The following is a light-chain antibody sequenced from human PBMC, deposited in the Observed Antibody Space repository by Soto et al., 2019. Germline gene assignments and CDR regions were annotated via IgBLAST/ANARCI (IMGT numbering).Light chain of an antibody. CDR2: GAS. CDR1: QSVSSSY. Sequence: EIVLTQSPGTLSLSPGERATLSCRASQSVSSSYLAWYRQKPGQAPRLLIYGASTRATGIPDRVSGSGSGTDFTLTINRLEPEDFAVYYCQQYGSSPTWTFGQGTKVDI. CDR3: QQYGSSPTWT. V-gene: IGKV3-20*01. J-gene: IGKJ1*01.